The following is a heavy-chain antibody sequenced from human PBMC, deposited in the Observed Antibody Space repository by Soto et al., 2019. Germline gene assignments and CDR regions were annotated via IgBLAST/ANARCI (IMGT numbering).Heavy chain of an antibody. V-gene: IGHV4-31*03. CDR3: ARSAEAWLLYPNWFDP. D-gene: IGHD3-3*01. CDR1: GGSISSGGYY. Sequence: QVQLQESGPGLVKPSQTLSLTCTVSGGSISSGGYYWSWIRQHPGKGLEWIGYIYYSGSTYYNPSLKNRVTTAVDTSKNQFSLELSSVTAADTAVYYCARSAEAWLLYPNWFDPWGQGTLVTVSS. CDR2: IYYSGST. J-gene: IGHJ5*02.